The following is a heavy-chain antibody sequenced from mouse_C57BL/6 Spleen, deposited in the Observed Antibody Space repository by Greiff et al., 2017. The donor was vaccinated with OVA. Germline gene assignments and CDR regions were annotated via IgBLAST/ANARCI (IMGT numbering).Heavy chain of an antibody. Sequence: QVQLKQPGAELVKPGASVKLSCKASGYTFTSYWMHWVKQRPGQGLEWIGIIHPNSGSTNYNEKFKSKARLTVDKSSSTAYMQLSSLTSEDSAVYYCARKVGASVAYCFDYWGQGTTLTVSS. J-gene: IGHJ2*01. D-gene: IGHD2-10*02. V-gene: IGHV1-64*01. CDR3: ARKVGASVAYCFDY. CDR1: GYTFTSYW. CDR2: IHPNSGST.